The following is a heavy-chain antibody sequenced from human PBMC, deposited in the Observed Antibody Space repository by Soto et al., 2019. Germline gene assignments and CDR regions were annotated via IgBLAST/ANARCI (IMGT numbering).Heavy chain of an antibody. CDR1: GYTFEGSC. J-gene: IGHJ4*02. D-gene: IGHD3-22*01. CDR3: ARGPAYYYDSSGYSPL. Sequence: GASVELSCEESGYTFEGSCSSRVREAKRKGLEWMGWISAYNGNTNYAQKLQGRVTMTTDTSTSTAYMELRSLRSDDTAVYYCARGPAYYYDSSGYSPLWVQGTLV. CDR2: ISAYNGNT. V-gene: IGHV1-18*04.